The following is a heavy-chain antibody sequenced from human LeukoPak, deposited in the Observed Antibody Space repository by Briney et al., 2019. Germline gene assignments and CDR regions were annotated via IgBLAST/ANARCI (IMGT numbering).Heavy chain of an antibody. CDR2: IYHSGST. V-gene: IGHV4-30-2*01. CDR1: GGSISSGGYC. D-gene: IGHD3-22*01. J-gene: IGHJ4*02. Sequence: SETLSLTCAVSGGSISSGGYCWSWIRQPPGKGLEWIGYIYHSGSTYYSPSLKSRVTISVDRSKNQFSLKLSSVTAADTAVYYCARGWYYYDSSGYGYWGQGTLVTVSS. CDR3: ARGWYYYDSSGYGY.